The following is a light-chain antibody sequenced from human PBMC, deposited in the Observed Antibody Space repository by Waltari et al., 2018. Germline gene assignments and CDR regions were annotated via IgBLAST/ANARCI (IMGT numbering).Light chain of an antibody. CDR1: QSIGRY. Sequence: EIVLTQSPGTLSLSPGERATLSCRASQSIGRYLAWYQQKPDQAPRLLIYGASSRATGIPDRVSGSGSGTDFSLTISRLEPEDFAVYYCQSHERLPATFGQGTKVEIK. J-gene: IGKJ1*01. CDR2: GAS. V-gene: IGKV3-20*01. CDR3: QSHERLPAT.